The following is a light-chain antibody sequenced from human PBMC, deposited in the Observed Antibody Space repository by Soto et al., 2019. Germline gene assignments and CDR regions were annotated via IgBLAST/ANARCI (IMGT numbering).Light chain of an antibody. V-gene: IGKV1-39*01. J-gene: IGKJ1*01. Sequence: DIQMTQSPSSLSASVGDRVTITCRASQSISSYLNWYQQKPGKAPKLLIYAASSFQSGVPSRFSGSGSGTDFTLTIISLQPEDFATYYCQQSYSTPQTFGQGTKVDIK. CDR3: QQSYSTPQT. CDR1: QSISSY. CDR2: AAS.